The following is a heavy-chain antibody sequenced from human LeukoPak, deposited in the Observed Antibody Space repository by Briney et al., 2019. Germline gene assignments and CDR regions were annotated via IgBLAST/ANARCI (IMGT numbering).Heavy chain of an antibody. D-gene: IGHD3-10*01. J-gene: IGHJ4*02. CDR1: GGSIGSFY. Sequence: PSETLSLTCTVSGGSIGSFYWNWIRQPPGKGLEWIGYVYSSGNTNYNPSLKSRVIISVDTSKNQFSLKLSSVTAADTAVYYCAKDQGFGELWVDYWGQGTLVTVSS. V-gene: IGHV4-59*01. CDR2: VYSSGNT. CDR3: AKDQGFGELWVDY.